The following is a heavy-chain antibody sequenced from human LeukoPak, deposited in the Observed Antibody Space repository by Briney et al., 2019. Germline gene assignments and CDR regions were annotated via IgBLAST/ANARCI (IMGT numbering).Heavy chain of an antibody. CDR1: GFTFSSYI. CDR3: AKEGPGGGGYFDD. Sequence: GGSLRLSRAASGFTFSSYIMSWVRQAPGKGLEWVSLIGGSGDSTYYADSVKGRFTISRDNSKNTLYLRMNSLRADDTAVYYCAKEGPGGGGYFDDWGQGTLVTVSS. D-gene: IGHD3-16*01. V-gene: IGHV3-23*01. J-gene: IGHJ4*02. CDR2: IGGSGDST.